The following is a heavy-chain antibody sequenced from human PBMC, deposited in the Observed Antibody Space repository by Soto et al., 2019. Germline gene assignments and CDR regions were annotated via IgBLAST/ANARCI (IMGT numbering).Heavy chain of an antibody. CDR2: MSHSGGT. CDR1: GGSVNSGNYY. V-gene: IGHV4-34*01. D-gene: IGHD1-1*01. CDR3: ARVERGTATTVVDAFDI. J-gene: IGHJ3*02. Sequence: QVQLQQWGAGLLKPSETLSLTCAVFGGSVNSGNYYWSWIRQPPGKGLEWIGEMSHSGGTHFNPSLKSRVTKSVDTAKNQFSLKMSSVTAADPALYYCARVERGTATTVVDAFDIWGPGTMVTVSS.